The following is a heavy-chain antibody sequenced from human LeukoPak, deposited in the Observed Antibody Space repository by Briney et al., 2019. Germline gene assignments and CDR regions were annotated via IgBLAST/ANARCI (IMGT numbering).Heavy chain of an antibody. Sequence: GXSIXXYYWSWIRQPPGKGLEWIGYIYYSGSTNYNPSLKSRVTISVDTSKNQFSLKLSSVTAADTAVYYCARAGGYYYDSSGYPEYYFDYWGQGTLVTVSS. D-gene: IGHD3-22*01. J-gene: IGHJ4*02. V-gene: IGHV4-59*01. CDR1: GXSIXXYY. CDR2: IYYSGST. CDR3: ARAGGYYYDSSGYPEYYFDY.